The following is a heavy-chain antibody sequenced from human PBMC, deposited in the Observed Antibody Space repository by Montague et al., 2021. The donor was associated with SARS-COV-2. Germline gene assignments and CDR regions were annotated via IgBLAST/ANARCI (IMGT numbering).Heavy chain of an antibody. V-gene: IGHV4-39*01. CDR1: GVVELRRRSE. D-gene: IGHD5-18*01. CDR2: LEKNKNT. Sequence: SETLSLTCTVSGVVELRRRSEEHTSELQSHHELVCRLLLEKNKNTYYNPSLKSRVTISIDTSKNQFSLKLSSVTAADTAVYYCARPGSGYSYGSGAFDYWGQGTLVTVSS. CDR3: ARPGSGYSYGSGAFDY. J-gene: IGHJ4*02.